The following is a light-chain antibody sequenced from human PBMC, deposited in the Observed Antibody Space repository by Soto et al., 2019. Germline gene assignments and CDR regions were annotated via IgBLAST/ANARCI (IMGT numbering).Light chain of an antibody. J-gene: IGLJ2*01. CDR1: SSDVGSYNY. CDR3: SSYTPSSTHVV. V-gene: IGLV2-14*03. CDR2: DVS. Sequence: QSALTQPASVSGSPGQSITISCTGTSSDVGSYNYVSWYQQYPGKAPKRMIYDVSNRPSGVSYRFSDSKSGNTASLTIYGLQAEDEADYYCSSYTPSSTHVVFGGGTKVTGL.